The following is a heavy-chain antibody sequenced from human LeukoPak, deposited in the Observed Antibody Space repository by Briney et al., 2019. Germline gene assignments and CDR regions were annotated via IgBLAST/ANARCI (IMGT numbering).Heavy chain of an antibody. V-gene: IGHV4-39*01. CDR3: ARQGRSSRGTGNYYMDV. CDR2: IYYSGST. J-gene: IGHJ6*03. CDR1: GGSISSTTYY. D-gene: IGHD3-22*01. Sequence: SETLSLTCTVSGGSISSTTYYWGWIRQSPGKGLEWIGCIYYSGSTYYNPSLKSRVTISVDTSKNQFSLKLSSVTAADTAVYYCARQGRSSRGTGNYYMDVWGKGTTVTVSS.